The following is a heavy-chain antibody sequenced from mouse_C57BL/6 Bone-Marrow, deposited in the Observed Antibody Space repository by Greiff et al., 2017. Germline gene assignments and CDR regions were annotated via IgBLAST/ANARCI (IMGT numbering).Heavy chain of an antibody. CDR3: ASHYYGSSYWYVDV. Sequence: QVQLKQPGAELVMPGASVKLSCKASGYTFTSYWMHWVKQRPGQGLEWIGEIDPSDSYTNYNQKFKGKSTLTVDKSSSTADMQLSSLTSEDSAVYYCASHYYGSSYWYVDVWGTGTTVTVSS. J-gene: IGHJ1*03. CDR1: GYTFTSYW. CDR2: IDPSDSYT. V-gene: IGHV1-69*01. D-gene: IGHD1-1*01.